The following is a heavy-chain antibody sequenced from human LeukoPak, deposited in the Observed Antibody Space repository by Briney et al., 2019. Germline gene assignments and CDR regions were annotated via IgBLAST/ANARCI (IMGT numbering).Heavy chain of an antibody. J-gene: IGHJ4*02. D-gene: IGHD3-22*01. CDR3: ARGSTVIVGDFGY. CDR1: GFTFSSYA. Sequence: GGSLRLACAASGFTFSSYAMSWVRQAPGKGLEWVSGISGSGGSTDYADSVKGRFTISRDNSKNTLDLQMNSLRAEDTAVYYCARGSTVIVGDFGYWGQGTLVTVSS. V-gene: IGHV3-23*01. CDR2: ISGSGGST.